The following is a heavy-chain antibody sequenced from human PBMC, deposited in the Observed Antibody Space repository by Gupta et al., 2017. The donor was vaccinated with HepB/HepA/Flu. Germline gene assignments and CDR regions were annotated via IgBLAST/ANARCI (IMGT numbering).Heavy chain of an antibody. J-gene: IGHJ3*02. V-gene: IGHV4-39*01. Sequence: QLQLQESGPGLVKPSETLSLTCTVSGGSISSSSYYWGWIRQPPGKGLEWIGSIYYSGSTYYNPSLKSRVTISVDTSKNQFSLKLSSVTAADTAVYYCARPLGIETDAFDIWGQGTMVTVSS. D-gene: IGHD7-27*01. CDR1: GGSISSSSYY. CDR2: IYYSGST. CDR3: ARPLGIETDAFDI.